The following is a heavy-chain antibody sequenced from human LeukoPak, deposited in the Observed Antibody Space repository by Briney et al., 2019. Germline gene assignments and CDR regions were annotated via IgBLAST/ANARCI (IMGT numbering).Heavy chain of an antibody. CDR2: IYYSGST. CDR3: ARAKSQGFTIFGVLIESFDP. Sequence: SETLSLTCTVSGGSISGYYWSWIRQPPGKGLEWIGYIYYSGSTNYNPSLKSRVTISLDTSKNQFSLKPTSVSAADTAVYYCARAKSQGFTIFGVLIESFDPWGQGTLVTVSS. V-gene: IGHV4-59*01. J-gene: IGHJ5*02. CDR1: GGSISGYY. D-gene: IGHD3-3*01.